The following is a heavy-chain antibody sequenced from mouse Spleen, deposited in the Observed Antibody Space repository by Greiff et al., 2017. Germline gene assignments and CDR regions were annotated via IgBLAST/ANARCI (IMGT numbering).Heavy chain of an antibody. J-gene: IGHJ2*01. V-gene: IGHV1-50*01. Sequence: VPLQQSGAELEKPGASVKLSCKASGYTFTSYWMQWVKQRPGQGLEWIGEIDPSDSYTNYNQKFKGKATLTVDTSSSTAYMQLSSLTSEDSAVYYCARGWDNYWGQGTTLTVSS. D-gene: IGHD4-1*01. CDR3: ARGWDNY. CDR1: GYTFTSYW. CDR2: IDPSDSYT.